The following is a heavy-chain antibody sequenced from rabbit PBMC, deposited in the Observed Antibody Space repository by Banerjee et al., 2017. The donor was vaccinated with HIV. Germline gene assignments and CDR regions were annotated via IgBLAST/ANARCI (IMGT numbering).Heavy chain of an antibody. CDR1: GFSFSSSYW. V-gene: IGHV1S40*01. CDR3: ARSEYAIYGNYGYLNF. D-gene: IGHD6-1*01. J-gene: IGHJ4*01. Sequence: QSLEESGGDLVKPGASLTLTCTASGFSFSSSYWICWVRQAPGKGLEWIACIYAGSSGSTYYASWAKGRFTISKTSSPTVTLQMTSLTAADTATYFCARSEYAIYGNYGYLNFWGPGTLVTVS. CDR2: IYAGSSGST.